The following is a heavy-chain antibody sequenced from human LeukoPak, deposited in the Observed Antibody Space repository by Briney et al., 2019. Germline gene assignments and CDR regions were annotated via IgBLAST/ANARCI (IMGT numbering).Heavy chain of an antibody. V-gene: IGHV1-2*02. J-gene: IGHJ4*02. Sequence: ASVKVSCKASGYTFTGYYMHWVRQAPGQGLEWMGWINPNSGGTNYAQKFQGRVTMTRDTSISTAYMELSSLRSEDTAVYYCARERAGQQLSPFDYWGQGTLVTVSS. D-gene: IGHD6-13*01. CDR2: INPNSGGT. CDR3: ARERAGQQLSPFDY. CDR1: GYTFTGYY.